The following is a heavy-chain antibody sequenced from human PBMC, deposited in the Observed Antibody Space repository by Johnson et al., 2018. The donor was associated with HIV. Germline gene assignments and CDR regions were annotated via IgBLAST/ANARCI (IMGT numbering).Heavy chain of an antibody. D-gene: IGHD2-21*02. CDR1: GFTFSSYA. V-gene: IGHV3-30-3*01. J-gene: IGHJ3*02. CDR2: ISYDGSNK. CDR3: ARGALVTAHDAFDI. Sequence: QVQLVESGGGVVQPGRSLRISCAASGFTFSSYAMHWVRQAPGKGLEWVAVISYDGSNKYYADSVKGRFTISRDNSKNTLYLQMNSLRAEDTAVYYCARGALVTAHDAFDIWGQGTMVTVSS.